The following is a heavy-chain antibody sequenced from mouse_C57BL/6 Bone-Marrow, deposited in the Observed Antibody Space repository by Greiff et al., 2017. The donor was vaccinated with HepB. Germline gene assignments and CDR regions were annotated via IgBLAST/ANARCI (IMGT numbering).Heavy chain of an antibody. CDR1: GYTFTSYW. V-gene: IGHV1-64*01. J-gene: IGHJ2*01. CDR2: IHPNNGST. CDR3: VSITTGVEY. D-gene: IGHD1-1*01. Sequence: QVQLQQPGAELVKPGASVKLSCKASGYTFTSYWMHWVKQRPGQGLEWIGMIHPNNGSTNYNEKFKSKATLTVDKSSSTAYMQLRSLTSEDSAVYDWVSITTGVEYWGQGTTLTVSS.